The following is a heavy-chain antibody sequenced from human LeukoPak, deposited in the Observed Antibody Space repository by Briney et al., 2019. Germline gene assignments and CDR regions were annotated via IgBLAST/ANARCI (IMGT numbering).Heavy chain of an antibody. CDR3: AKGRAYGDYADV. CDR1: GFTFSSYG. V-gene: IGHV3-23*01. J-gene: IGHJ6*04. Sequence: QTGGSLRLSCAAPGFTFSSYGMSWVRQAPGKGLEWVSTISGTSGSTYYADSVKGRFTISRDNSKNTLYLQMNSLRAEDTAVYYCAKGRAYGDYADVWAKGTTVAVSS. D-gene: IGHD4-17*01. CDR2: ISGTSGST.